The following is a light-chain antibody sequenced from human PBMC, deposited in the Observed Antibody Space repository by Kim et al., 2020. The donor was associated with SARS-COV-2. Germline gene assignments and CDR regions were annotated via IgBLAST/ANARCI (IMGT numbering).Light chain of an antibody. CDR1: SSDIGGYNF. Sequence: QSALTQPASVSGSPGQSITISCTGTSSDIGGYNFVSWYQQHPGKAPKLMIHDVNKRSSGVSNRFSGSKSGNTASLTVSGLQAEDEADYYCSSYTASSTLAFGGGTQLTVL. CDR2: DVN. CDR3: SSYTASSTLA. J-gene: IGLJ2*01. V-gene: IGLV2-14*03.